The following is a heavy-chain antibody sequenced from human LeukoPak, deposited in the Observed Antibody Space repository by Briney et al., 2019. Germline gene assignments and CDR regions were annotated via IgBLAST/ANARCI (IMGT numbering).Heavy chain of an antibody. CDR1: GFTFSSYS. V-gene: IGHV3-21*01. D-gene: IGHD3-16*02. J-gene: IGHJ4*02. CDR3: ARDPEAYDYVWGSYRCYDY. CDR2: ISSSSSYI. Sequence: GGSLRLSCAASGFTFSSYSMNWVRLAPGKGLEWVSSISSSSSYIYYADSVKGRFTISRDNAKNSLYLQMNSLRAEDTAVYYCARDPEAYDYVWGSYRCYDYWGQGTLVTVSS.